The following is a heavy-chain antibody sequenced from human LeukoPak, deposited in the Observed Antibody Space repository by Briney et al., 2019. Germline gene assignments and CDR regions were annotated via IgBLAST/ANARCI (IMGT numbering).Heavy chain of an antibody. CDR2: ISGSYGST. Sequence: GGSLRLSCAASGFTFSDYYMSWVRQAPGKGLEWVSAISGSYGSTYYADSVKGRFTISRDNSKNTLYLQMNSLRAEDTAVYYCAKSSSGYYDAFDIWGQGTMVTVSS. CDR1: GFTFSDYY. D-gene: IGHD3-22*01. CDR3: AKSSSGYYDAFDI. J-gene: IGHJ3*02. V-gene: IGHV3-23*01.